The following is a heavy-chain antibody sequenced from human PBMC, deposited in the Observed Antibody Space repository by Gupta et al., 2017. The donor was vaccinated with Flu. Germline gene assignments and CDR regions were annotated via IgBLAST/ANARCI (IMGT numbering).Heavy chain of an antibody. Sequence: VKLVEPGGGVVHPGGSWRPSCVASEYFLVGYGLHWVRQAPGKGLEWVALIWYNGINKYYEDSVKGRFTISRDNSQKTVYLEMTSLRGEDTGIYYCARDNSGSNTFDYWGQGTLVTVSS. V-gene: IGHV3-33*01. CDR2: IWYNGINK. CDR1: EYFLVGYG. D-gene: IGHD1-26*01. CDR3: ARDNSGSNTFDY. J-gene: IGHJ4*02.